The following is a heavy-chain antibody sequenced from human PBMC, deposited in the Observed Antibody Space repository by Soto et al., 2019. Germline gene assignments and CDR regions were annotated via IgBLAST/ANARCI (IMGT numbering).Heavy chain of an antibody. Sequence: PSETLSLTCTVSGGSINSYYWSWIRQPPGKGLEWIGYIYYSGSTNYNPSLKSRVTISVDTSKNQFSLKLSSVTAADTAVYYCARDREEVVATIPDYYYYYMDVWGKGTTVTVSS. CDR1: GGSINSYY. V-gene: IGHV4-59*01. D-gene: IGHD5-12*01. J-gene: IGHJ6*03. CDR2: IYYSGST. CDR3: ARDREEVVATIPDYYYYYMDV.